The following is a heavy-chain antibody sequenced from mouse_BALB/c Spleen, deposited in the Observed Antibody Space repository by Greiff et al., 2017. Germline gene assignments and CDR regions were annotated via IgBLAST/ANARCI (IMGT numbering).Heavy chain of an antibody. CDR1: GFNIKDYY. J-gene: IGHJ2*01. CDR3: NPYYYGSSEYYFDY. V-gene: IGHV14-4*02. Sequence: EVQLQQSGAELVRSGASVKLSCTASGFNIKDYYMHWVKQRPEQGLEWIGWIDPENGDTEYAPKFQGKATMTADTSSNTAYLQLSSLTSEDTAFYYCNPYYYGSSEYYFDYWGQGTTLTVSS. CDR2: IDPENGDT. D-gene: IGHD1-1*01.